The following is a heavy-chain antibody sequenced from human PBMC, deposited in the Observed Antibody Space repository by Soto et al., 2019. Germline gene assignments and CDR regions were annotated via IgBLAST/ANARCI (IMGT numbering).Heavy chain of an antibody. V-gene: IGHV3-23*01. CDR3: AKGVGGGSLNFYYGMDV. CDR2: ISGSGSGAATYYP. CDR1: GFTFTNYA. Sequence: GGSLRLSCAASGFTFTNYAMSWVRQAPGKGLEWVSTISGSGSGAATYYPSYADSVKGRFTISRDNSKNTLYLQMSSLRAEDTALYYCAKGVGGGSLNFYYGMDVWGQGTTVTVSS. J-gene: IGHJ6*02. D-gene: IGHD3-16*01.